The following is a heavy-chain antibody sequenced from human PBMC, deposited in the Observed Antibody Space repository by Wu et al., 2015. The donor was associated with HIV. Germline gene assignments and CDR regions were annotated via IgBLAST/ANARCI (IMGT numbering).Heavy chain of an antibody. D-gene: IGHD3-22*01. CDR3: ARGHYDSSGSSALVNY. V-gene: IGHV1-8*01. CDR1: GYTFTSYD. CDR2: MNPNSGNT. Sequence: QVQLVQSGAEVKKPGASVKVSCKASGYTFTSYDINWVRQATGQGLEWMGWMNPNSGNTGYAQKFQGRVTMTRNTSISTAYMELSSLRSEDTAVYYCARGHYDSSGSSALVNYWGQGTLVTVSS. J-gene: IGHJ4*02.